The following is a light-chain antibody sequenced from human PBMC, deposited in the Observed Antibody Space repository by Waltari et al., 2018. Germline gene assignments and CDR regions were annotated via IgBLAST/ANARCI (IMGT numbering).Light chain of an antibody. CDR3: SAFAGRNTYI. Sequence: QAALTQPRSVSGSPGQSVTISCIGTSSDIGDYDYVSWYRQHPGTVPKLLIYEVKKRPSGVSDRFSGSRSGNTATLIISGLQTEDEADYYCSAFAGRNTYIFGGGTRLTVL. J-gene: IGLJ1*01. CDR2: EVK. V-gene: IGLV2-11*01. CDR1: SSDIGDYDY.